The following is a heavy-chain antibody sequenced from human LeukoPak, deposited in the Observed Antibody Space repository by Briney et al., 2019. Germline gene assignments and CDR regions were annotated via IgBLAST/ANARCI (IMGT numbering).Heavy chain of an antibody. V-gene: IGHV1-69*05. CDR2: IIPIFGTA. CDR3: GRVRDPAHLDY. Sequence: GGSVKVSCKASGGTFSSYGISWVRQAPGQGLEWMGGIIPIFGTANYAQNFQGRVTITTDESTSTAYMELSSLRAEDTAVYYCGRVRDPAHLDYSGEGTLVTVSS. J-gene: IGHJ4*02. CDR1: GGTFSSYG.